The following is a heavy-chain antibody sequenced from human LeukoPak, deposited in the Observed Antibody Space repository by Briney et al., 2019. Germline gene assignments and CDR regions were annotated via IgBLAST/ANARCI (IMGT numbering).Heavy chain of an antibody. Sequence: ASVKVSCKASGYTFTSYGISWVRQAPGQGPEWMGWISAYNGNTNYAQKLQGRVTMTTDTSTSTAYMELRSLRSDDTAVYYCAREYCSSTSCYNFVDYWGQGTLVTVSS. CDR3: AREYCSSTSCYNFVDY. CDR2: ISAYNGNT. CDR1: GYTFTSYG. V-gene: IGHV1-18*01. D-gene: IGHD2-2*02. J-gene: IGHJ4*02.